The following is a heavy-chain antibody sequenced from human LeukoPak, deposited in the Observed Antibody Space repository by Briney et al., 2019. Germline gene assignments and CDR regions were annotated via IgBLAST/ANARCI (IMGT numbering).Heavy chain of an antibody. J-gene: IGHJ4*02. CDR3: ARGPNSNWSGLDF. V-gene: IGHV3-74*01. Sequence: GGSLRLSCTASGFSFSGHWMHWARQLPGKGMVWVSRISPTGSTTSYADSVKGRFTVSRDNAKNTLYLQVNNLRAEDTAVYYCARGPNSNWSGLDFWGQGTLVTVSS. CDR2: ISPTGSTT. CDR1: GFSFSGHW. D-gene: IGHD6-6*01.